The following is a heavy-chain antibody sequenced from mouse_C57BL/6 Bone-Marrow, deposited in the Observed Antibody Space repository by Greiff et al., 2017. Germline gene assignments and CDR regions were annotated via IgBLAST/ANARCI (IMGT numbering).Heavy chain of an antibody. V-gene: IGHV1-7*01. CDR2: INPSSGYT. Sequence: QVQLQQSGAELAKPGASVKLSCKASGYTFTSYWMNWVKQRPGQGLEWIGYINPSSGYTKYNQKFKDKATLTADQSSSTAYMQLSSLTYEDSAVYYCARWAYGAWGQGTLVTVSA. J-gene: IGHJ3*01. D-gene: IGHD1-1*01. CDR3: ARWAYGA. CDR1: GYTFTSYW.